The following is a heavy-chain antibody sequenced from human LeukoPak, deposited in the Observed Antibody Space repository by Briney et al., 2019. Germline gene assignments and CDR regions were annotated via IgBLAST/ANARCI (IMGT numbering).Heavy chain of an antibody. CDR3: AIGGDSSTSCYRCFNY. D-gene: IGHD2-2*02. CDR1: GYSFTNYW. Sequence: GESLKISCKGSGYSFTNYWIGWVRQMPGKGLEWVGIIYPGDSDTRYRPSLQGQVTISADKSISTAYLQWSSLKASDTAMYFCAIGGDSSTSCYRCFNYWGQGTLVTVSS. J-gene: IGHJ4*02. CDR2: IYPGDSDT. V-gene: IGHV5-51*01.